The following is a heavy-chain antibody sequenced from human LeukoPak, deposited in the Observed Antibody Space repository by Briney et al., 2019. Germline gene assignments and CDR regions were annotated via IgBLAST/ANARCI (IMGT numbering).Heavy chain of an antibody. CDR3: AKGRFWSGYYYYYMDV. D-gene: IGHD3-3*01. V-gene: IGHV3-7*01. CDR1: GFTFSSYW. Sequence: PGGSLRLSCAASGFTFSSYWMSWVRQAPGKGLEWVANIKQDGSEKYYVDSVKGRFTISRDNAKNSLYLQMNSLRAEDTAVYYCAKGRFWSGYYYYYMDVWGKGTTVTVSS. CDR2: IKQDGSEK. J-gene: IGHJ6*03.